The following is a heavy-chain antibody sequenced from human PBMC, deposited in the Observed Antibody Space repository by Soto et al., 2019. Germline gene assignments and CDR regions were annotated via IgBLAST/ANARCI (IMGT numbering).Heavy chain of an antibody. CDR1: GFTFITSF. CDR3: ARSFRGSGRCFFDY. V-gene: IGHV3-7*03. D-gene: IGHD6-19*01. J-gene: IGHJ4*02. Sequence: VGSLRLSCVASGFTFITSFMGWVRQAPGKGLEWVANINQDGGGTYYVDSVEGRFTISRDNAKDSLYLQMNSLRGEDTAVYYCARSFRGSGRCFFDYWGQGTLVTVSS. CDR2: INQDGGGT.